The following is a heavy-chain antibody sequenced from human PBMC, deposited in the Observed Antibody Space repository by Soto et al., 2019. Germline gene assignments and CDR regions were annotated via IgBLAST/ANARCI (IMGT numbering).Heavy chain of an antibody. CDR2: IRYDGSDE. D-gene: IGHD1-26*01. Sequence: QVQLVESGGGVVQPGGYLSLSCAASASIFKGHGMHWVRQAPGKGLEWVAIIRYDGSDEHYGDSVEGRFTISRDNSKNMLYLQMNSLRAEDTAVDYCARDGVGATTFFGFLDYWGQGTMVTVSS. V-gene: IGHV3-33*08. CDR1: ASIFKGHG. CDR3: ARDGVGATTFFGFLDY. J-gene: IGHJ4*02.